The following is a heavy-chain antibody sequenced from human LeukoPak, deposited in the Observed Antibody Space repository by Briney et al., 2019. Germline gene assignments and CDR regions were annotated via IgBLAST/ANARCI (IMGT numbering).Heavy chain of an antibody. D-gene: IGHD2-21*01. V-gene: IGHV1-2*02. CDR3: ARAYCGGDCYDS. CDR1: GYTFTGYY. CDR2: INPNSGGT. J-gene: IGHJ4*02. Sequence: ASVKVSRKASGYTFTGYYMHWVRQAPGQGLEWMGWINPNSGGTNYAQKFQGRVTMTRDTSISTAYMELTRLRSDDTAVYYCARAYCGGDCYDSWGQGTLVTVSS.